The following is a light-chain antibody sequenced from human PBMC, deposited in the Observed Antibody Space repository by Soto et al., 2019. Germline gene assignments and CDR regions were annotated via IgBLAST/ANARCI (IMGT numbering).Light chain of an antibody. J-gene: IGKJ4*01. V-gene: IGKV3-11*01. CDR3: QQRSNWPLT. Sequence: ETLMTQSPATLSVSPGERATLSCRASQSVNNNLAWYQQKLGQAPRVLIYGASTRATGIPARFSGSGSGTDFTLTISSLEPEDFAVYYCQQRSNWPLTFGGGTKVEIK. CDR1: QSVNNN. CDR2: GAS.